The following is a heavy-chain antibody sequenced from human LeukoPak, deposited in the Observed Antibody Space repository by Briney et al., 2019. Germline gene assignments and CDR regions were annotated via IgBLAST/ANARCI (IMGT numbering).Heavy chain of an antibody. V-gene: IGHV3-23*01. J-gene: IGHJ4*02. CDR2: MSSSDDGR. CDR3: AKAPVTSCRGAFCYPFDY. Sequence: GGSLRLSCAASGFSFSSYAMSWVRQAPGKGLEWASAMSSSDDGRYYAASVRGRFTISRDTSRSTLYLQMNSLRAEDAAVYYCAKAPVTSCRGAFCYPFDYWGQGTLVTVSS. CDR1: GFSFSSYA. D-gene: IGHD2-15*01.